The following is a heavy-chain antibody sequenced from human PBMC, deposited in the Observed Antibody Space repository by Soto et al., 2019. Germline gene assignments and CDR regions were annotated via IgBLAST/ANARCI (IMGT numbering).Heavy chain of an antibody. Sequence: SETLSLTCAVSGGSISSGGYSWSWIRQPPGKILEWIVYIYHSGSTYYNPSLQSRVTISLDRSNNQFSLNLRSLTAAYTAAYYCARSIEADGKWFDPWGQGTLVTVSS. CDR1: GGSISSGGYS. CDR2: IYHSGST. J-gene: IGHJ5*02. V-gene: IGHV4-30-2*01. CDR3: ARSIEADGKWFDP. D-gene: IGHD6-13*01.